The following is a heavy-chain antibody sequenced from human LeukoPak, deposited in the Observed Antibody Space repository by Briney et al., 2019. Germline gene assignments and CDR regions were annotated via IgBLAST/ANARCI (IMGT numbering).Heavy chain of an antibody. Sequence: GGSLRLSCAASGFTFSSYGMHWVRQAPGKGLEWVAVISYDGSNKYYADSVKGRFTISRDNSKNTLYLQMDSLRAEDTAVYYCANGPHSSSWDDAFDIWGQGTMVTVSS. V-gene: IGHV3-30*18. CDR3: ANGPHSSSWDDAFDI. CDR1: GFTFSSYG. CDR2: ISYDGSNK. D-gene: IGHD6-13*01. J-gene: IGHJ3*02.